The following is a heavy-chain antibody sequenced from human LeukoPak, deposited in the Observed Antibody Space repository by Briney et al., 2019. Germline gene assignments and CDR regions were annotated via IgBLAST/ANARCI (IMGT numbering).Heavy chain of an antibody. Sequence: SETLSLTRAVYGGSFSGYYWSWIRQPPGKGLEWIGEINHSGSTNYNPSLKSRVTISVDTSKNQFSLKLSSVTAADTAVYYCARGRKWLRLGYFDYWGQGTLVTVSS. CDR1: GGSFSGYY. CDR3: ARGRKWLRLGYFDY. CDR2: INHSGST. J-gene: IGHJ4*02. V-gene: IGHV4-34*01. D-gene: IGHD5-12*01.